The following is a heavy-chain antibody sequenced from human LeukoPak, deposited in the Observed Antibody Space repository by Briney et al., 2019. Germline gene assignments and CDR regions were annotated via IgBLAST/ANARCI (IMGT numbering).Heavy chain of an antibody. J-gene: IGHJ4*02. Sequence: GASVKVSCKASGYTFTSYGISWVRQAPGQGLEWMGWISAYNGNTNYAQKLQGRVTMTTDTSTSTAYMELRSLRSDDTAVYYCARWGIMYAPHPYSSSWYLDYWGQGTLVTVSS. CDR2: ISAYNGNT. CDR1: GYTFTSYG. D-gene: IGHD6-13*01. V-gene: IGHV1-18*01. CDR3: ARWGIMYAPHPYSSSWYLDY.